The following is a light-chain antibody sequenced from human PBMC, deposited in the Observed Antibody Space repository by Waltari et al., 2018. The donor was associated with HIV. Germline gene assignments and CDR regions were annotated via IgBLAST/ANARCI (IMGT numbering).Light chain of an antibody. CDR1: SSDL. CDR2: EVS. V-gene: IGLV2-23*02. Sequence: QSALPQPASVSGSPGQSITISCTGTSSDLVSWYQQHPDKPPKVMIFEVSKRPSGVSNRFSGSKSGNTASLTISGLQAEDEADYYCCSYVGSGTWVFGGGTKLTVL. CDR3: CSYVGSGTWV. J-gene: IGLJ3*02.